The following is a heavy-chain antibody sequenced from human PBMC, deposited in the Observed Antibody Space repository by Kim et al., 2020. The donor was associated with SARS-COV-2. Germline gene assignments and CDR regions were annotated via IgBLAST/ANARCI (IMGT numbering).Heavy chain of an antibody. J-gene: IGHJ4*01. D-gene: IGHD6-13*01. CDR3: AKYSSSWYRMAHFDY. Sequence: GGSLRLSCAASGFTFDDYAMHWVRQAPGKGLEWVSGISWNSGSIGYADSVKGRFTISRDNAKNSLYLQMNSLRAEDTALYYCAKYSSSWYRMAHFDYWG. V-gene: IGHV3-9*01. CDR1: GFTFDDYA. CDR2: ISWNSGSI.